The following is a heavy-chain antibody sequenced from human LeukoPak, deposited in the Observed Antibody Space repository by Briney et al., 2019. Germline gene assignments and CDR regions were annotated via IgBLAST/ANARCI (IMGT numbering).Heavy chain of an antibody. Sequence: PGGSLRLSCAASGFTFSSYAMSWVRQAPGKGLEWVSAISGSGGSTYYADSVKGRFTISRDNSKNTLYLQMNSLRAEDTAVYYCAKLAVFWGGDYYDSSAYFDYWGQGTLVTVSS. D-gene: IGHD3-22*01. CDR3: AKLAVFWGGDYYDSSAYFDY. J-gene: IGHJ4*02. CDR2: ISGSGGST. V-gene: IGHV3-23*01. CDR1: GFTFSSYA.